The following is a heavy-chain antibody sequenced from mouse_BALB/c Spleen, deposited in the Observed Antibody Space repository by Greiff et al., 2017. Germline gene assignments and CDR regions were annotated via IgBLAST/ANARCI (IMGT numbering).Heavy chain of an antibody. CDR1: GFAFSSYD. J-gene: IGHJ1*01. D-gene: IGHD2-1*01. CDR2: ISSGGGST. V-gene: IGHV5-12-1*01. CDR3: ARRNYGNSNWYFDV. Sequence: EVKLMESGGGLVKPGGSLKLSCAASGFAFSSYDMSWVRQTPEKRLEWVAYISSGGGSTYYPDTVKGRFTISRDNAKNTLYLQMSSLKSEDTAMYYCARRNYGNSNWYFDVWGAGTTVTVSS.